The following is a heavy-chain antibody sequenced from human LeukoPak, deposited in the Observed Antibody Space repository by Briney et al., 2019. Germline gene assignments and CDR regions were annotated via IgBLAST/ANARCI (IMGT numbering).Heavy chain of an antibody. CDR2: ISSSSSTT. CDR1: GFTFGSYA. Sequence: GGSLRLSCAASGFTFGSYAMTWVRQAPGQGLEWVSAISSSSSTTYYADSVQGRFSISRDNSKNTLYLQMDSLRAEDTALYYCARIGYSTSWANFDYWGQGTLVTVSS. V-gene: IGHV3-23*01. D-gene: IGHD6-13*01. J-gene: IGHJ4*02. CDR3: ARIGYSTSWANFDY.